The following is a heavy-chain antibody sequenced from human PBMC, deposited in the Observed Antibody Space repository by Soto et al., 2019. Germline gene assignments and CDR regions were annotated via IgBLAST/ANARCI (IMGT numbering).Heavy chain of an antibody. Sequence: EVQLVESGGGLVQPGGSLRLSCAASGFTFSSYWMHWVRQAPGKGLVWVSRINSDGSSTSYADSVKGRFTISRDNAKNTLYLQIRDLIAAAGTPRYYCYGMDVWGQGSTVTVSS. D-gene: IGHD6-13*01. CDR2: INSDGSST. CDR3: CYGMDV. J-gene: IGHJ6*02. CDR1: GFTFSSYW. V-gene: IGHV3-74*01.